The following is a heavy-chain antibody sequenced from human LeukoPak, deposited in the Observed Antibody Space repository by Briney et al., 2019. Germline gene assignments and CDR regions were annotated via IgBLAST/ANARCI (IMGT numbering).Heavy chain of an antibody. V-gene: IGHV3-21*01. CDR2: ISSSSSYI. CDR3: ARDVVPAASDY. CDR1: GFPFSSYS. J-gene: IGHJ4*02. D-gene: IGHD2-2*01. Sequence: KPGGSLRLSCAVSGFPFSSYSMNWVRQAPGKGLEWVSSISSSSSYIYYADSVKGRFTISRDNAKNSLSLQMNSLRAEDTAVYYCARDVVPAASDYWGQGTLVTVSS.